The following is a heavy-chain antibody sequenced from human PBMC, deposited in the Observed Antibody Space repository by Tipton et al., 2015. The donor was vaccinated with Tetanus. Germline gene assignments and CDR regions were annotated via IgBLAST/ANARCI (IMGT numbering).Heavy chain of an antibody. V-gene: IGHV3-48*01. CDR3: ASPVRAHLYAFDY. D-gene: IGHD2-2*02. CDR2: IIGSGKTM. J-gene: IGHJ4*02. Sequence: SLRLSCAASGFNFRIYTMNWVRQAPGKGLEWLSYIIGSGKTMYYADSVNGRFTISKDSGENSVYLQMNSLRAEDTGIYYCASPVRAHLYAFDYWGQGSLVTVSS. CDR1: GFNFRIYT.